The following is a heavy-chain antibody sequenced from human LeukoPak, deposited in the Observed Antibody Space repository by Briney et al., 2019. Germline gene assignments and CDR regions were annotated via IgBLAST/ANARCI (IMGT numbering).Heavy chain of an antibody. CDR2: ISDSGGNT. V-gene: IGHV3-23*01. CDR1: GFTFNSYP. Sequence: GGSLRLSCAASGFTFNSYPMSWVRQAPWERRQWVSGISDSGGNTYYADSVRGRFTISRDNSKNTLYLQMNSLRAEDTAVYYCARHRSSWLIDYWGQGTLVTVSS. CDR3: ARHRSSWLIDY. D-gene: IGHD6-6*01. J-gene: IGHJ4*02.